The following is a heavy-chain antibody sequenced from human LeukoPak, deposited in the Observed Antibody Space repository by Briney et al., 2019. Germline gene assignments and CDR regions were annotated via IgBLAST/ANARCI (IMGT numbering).Heavy chain of an antibody. CDR3: ARAGAFYSSSWYDP. CDR1: GFTFRNYV. Sequence: GGSLGLSCAASGFTFRNYVIHWVRQAPGKGLKWVAVIWYDGSNKYYADSVKGRFTISRDNSKNTLYLQMNSLRAEDTAVYYCARAGAFYSSSWYDPWGQGTLVTVSS. J-gene: IGHJ5*02. D-gene: IGHD6-13*01. V-gene: IGHV3-33*08. CDR2: IWYDGSNK.